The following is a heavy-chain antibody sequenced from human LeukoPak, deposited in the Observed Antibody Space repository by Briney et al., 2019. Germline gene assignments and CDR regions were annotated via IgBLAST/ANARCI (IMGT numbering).Heavy chain of an antibody. V-gene: IGHV1-3*01. CDR3: ARDQGYDIPNYYYYGMDV. J-gene: IGHJ6*02. CDR1: GYTFTSYA. D-gene: IGHD3-9*01. Sequence: ASVKVSCKASGYTFTSYAMHWVRQAPGQRLEWMGWINAGNGNTKYSQKFQGRVTITRDTSASTAYMELSSLRSEDTAVYYCARDQGYDIPNYYYYGMDVWGQGTTVTVSS. CDR2: INAGNGNT.